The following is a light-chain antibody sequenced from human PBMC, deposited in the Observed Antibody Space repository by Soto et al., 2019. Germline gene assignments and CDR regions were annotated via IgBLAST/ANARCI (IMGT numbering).Light chain of an antibody. CDR3: QQGSTWPWT. V-gene: IGKV3-11*01. CDR1: QSVSSS. CDR2: EAS. Sequence: IVLPQSPATLSLSPGERDTLSCRASQSVSSSLAWYQQKLGQAPRLLIYEASDRATGIPARFSGSGSGTDFTLIISSLEPEDFAVYYCQQGSTWPWTFGQGTKVEIK. J-gene: IGKJ1*01.